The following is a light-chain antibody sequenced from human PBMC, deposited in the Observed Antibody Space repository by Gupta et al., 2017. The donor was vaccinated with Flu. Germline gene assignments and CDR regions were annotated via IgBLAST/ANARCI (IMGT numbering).Light chain of an antibody. CDR3: SSYATYNAYV. J-gene: IGLJ1*01. CDR2: GVS. V-gene: IGLV2-14*01. CDR1: SSDIGAYDY. Sequence: QSALTQPASVSGSPGQSITISCTGTSSDIGAYDYVSWYQQHPGKAPKLMIYGVSNRPSGVSDRFSGSKSGNTASLTISGRQAEDEADYSCSSYATYNAYVFGTGTKVTVL.